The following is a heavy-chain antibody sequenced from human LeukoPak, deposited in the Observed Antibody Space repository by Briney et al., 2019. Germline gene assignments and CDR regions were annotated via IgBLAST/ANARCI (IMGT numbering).Heavy chain of an antibody. D-gene: IGHD1-26*01. CDR2: ISGDGGTT. J-gene: IGHJ4*02. CDR1: GFTFDPYA. Sequence: GGSLRLSCAASGFTFDPYAMYWVRQAPGKGLESVSLISGDGGTTYYADSVKGRFTISRDNSKNSLHLQMNSLRTEDTALYYCAKEHSSSGSVDYWVQGTLVTVSS. CDR3: AKEHSSSGSVDY. V-gene: IGHV3-43*02.